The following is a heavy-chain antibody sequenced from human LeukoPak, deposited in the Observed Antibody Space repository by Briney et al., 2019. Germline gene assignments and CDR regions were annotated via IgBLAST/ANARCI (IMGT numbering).Heavy chain of an antibody. CDR2: IYPGDSDT. CDR1: GYSFTSYW. CDR3: ARHPPYCSSTSCYPDY. D-gene: IGHD2-2*01. Sequence: GESLKISCKDSGYSFTSYWIGWVRQMPGKGLEWMGIIYPGDSDTRYSPSFQGQVTISADKSISTAYLQWSSLKASDTAMYYCARHPPYCSSTSCYPDYWGQGTLVTVSS. V-gene: IGHV5-51*01. J-gene: IGHJ4*02.